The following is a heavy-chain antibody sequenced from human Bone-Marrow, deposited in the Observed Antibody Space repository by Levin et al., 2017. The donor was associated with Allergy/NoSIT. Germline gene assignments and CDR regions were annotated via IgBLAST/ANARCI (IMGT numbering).Heavy chain of an antibody. V-gene: IGHV3-33*03. CDR2: IWNDGSNK. Sequence: GESLKISCVASGFTFRDYGMYWVRQAPGKGPEWVTVIWNDGSNKYYEDSVEGRFTISRDNSKNTLYLQMNSLRAEDTAVYYCARFWSGYPLGAFDMWGQGTMVIVSS. CDR3: ARFWSGYPLGAFDM. J-gene: IGHJ3*02. CDR1: GFTFRDYG. D-gene: IGHD3-3*01.